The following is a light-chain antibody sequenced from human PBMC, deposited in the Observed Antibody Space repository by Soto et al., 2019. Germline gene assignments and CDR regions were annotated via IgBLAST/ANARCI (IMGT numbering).Light chain of an antibody. J-gene: IGKJ4*01. V-gene: IGKV4-1*01. CDR1: QSVLYSSNNKNY. CDR3: QQSYSTPLT. CDR2: AAS. Sequence: DIVMTQSPDSLAVSLGERATINCKSSQSVLYSSNNKNYLARYQQTPGKAPKLLIYAASTLQSGVPSRFSGSGSGTDFTLTISSLQPEDFATYYCQQSYSTPLTFGGGTKVDIK.